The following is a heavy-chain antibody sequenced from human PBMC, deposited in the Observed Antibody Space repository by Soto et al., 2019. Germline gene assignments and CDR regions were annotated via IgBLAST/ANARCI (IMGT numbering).Heavy chain of an antibody. Sequence: GGSLILSCAASGFTFSSYAMSWVRQAPGKGLEWVSTISYSGGSAYYTDSVTGRFTISRDNSNNTLYLQMNSLRAEDTALYYCAKATGPRPIFDQWGKGTMV. J-gene: IGHJ4*02. V-gene: IGHV3-23*01. CDR1: GFTFSSYA. CDR3: AKATGPRPIFDQ. CDR2: ISYSGGSA. D-gene: IGHD6-6*01.